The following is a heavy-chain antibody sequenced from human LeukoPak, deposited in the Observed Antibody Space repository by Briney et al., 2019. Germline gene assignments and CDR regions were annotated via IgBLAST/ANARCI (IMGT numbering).Heavy chain of an antibody. D-gene: IGHD5-18*01. CDR3: ARRGPYRFGSLLDY. J-gene: IGHJ4*02. CDR1: GFTFSSYE. Sequence: PWGSLRLSCAASGFTFSSYEMNWVRQAPGKGLEWVSYISSSGSTIYYADSVKGRFTISRDNAKNSLYLQMNSLRADDQAVYYCARRGPYRFGSLLDYWGQGTLVTVSS. CDR2: ISSSGSTI. V-gene: IGHV3-48*03.